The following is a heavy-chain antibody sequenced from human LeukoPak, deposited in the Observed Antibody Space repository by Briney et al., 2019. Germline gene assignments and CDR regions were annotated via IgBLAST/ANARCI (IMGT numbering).Heavy chain of an antibody. D-gene: IGHD1-7*01. CDR1: GFTFSSYG. CDR2: IRYDGSNK. CDR3: AREAGYEELWFDP. Sequence: GGSLRLSCAASGFTFSSYGMHWVRQAPGKGPEWVAFIRYDGSNKYYADSVKGRFTISRDNSKNTLYLQMNSLRAEDTAVYYCAREAGYEELWFDPWGQGTLVTVSS. V-gene: IGHV3-30*02. J-gene: IGHJ5*02.